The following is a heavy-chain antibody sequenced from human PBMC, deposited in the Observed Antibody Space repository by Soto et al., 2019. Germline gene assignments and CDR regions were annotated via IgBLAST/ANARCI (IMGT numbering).Heavy chain of an antibody. J-gene: IGHJ4*02. CDR1: GGSIIDLHLYY. V-gene: IGHV4-39*01. CDR3: ARRRHGYFDS. Sequence: PSETLSLTCTVSGGSIIDLHLYYWAWLRQSPGKGLEWLATISYDGGTFYSPSLESRVTMSVDTSTNQFSVKLSSVTATDTAVYYCARRRHGYFDSWGQGSMVTVS. CDR2: ISYDGGT.